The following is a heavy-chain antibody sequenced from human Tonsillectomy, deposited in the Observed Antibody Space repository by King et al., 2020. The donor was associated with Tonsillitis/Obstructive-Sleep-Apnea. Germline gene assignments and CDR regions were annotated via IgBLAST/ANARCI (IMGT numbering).Heavy chain of an antibody. Sequence: VQLVESGGGVVRPGGSLRLSCAASGFTFDDYGMSWVRQSPGKGLEWVSGINRVGGSTNYADSVKGRFTISRDNYKNSLYLQMNSLRVEDTAFYYCARNFGDPDYWGQGTLVTVSS. J-gene: IGHJ4*02. D-gene: IGHD3-10*01. CDR3: ARNFGDPDY. V-gene: IGHV3-20*04. CDR1: GFTFDDYG. CDR2: INRVGGST.